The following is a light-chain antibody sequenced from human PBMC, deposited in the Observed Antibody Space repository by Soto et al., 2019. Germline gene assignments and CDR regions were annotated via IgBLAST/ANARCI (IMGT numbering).Light chain of an antibody. Sequence: IQMTQAPTSLSASVEDRVTITCGASQGISSYLGWYQQKPGKAPTLLIYAASDLQSGVPSRFSGSGSGTDFTLTISSLQPEDFATYYCQQVNSYPFTFGPGPKVD. CDR1: QGISSY. CDR2: AAS. CDR3: QQVNSYPFT. V-gene: IGKV1-9*01. J-gene: IGKJ3*01.